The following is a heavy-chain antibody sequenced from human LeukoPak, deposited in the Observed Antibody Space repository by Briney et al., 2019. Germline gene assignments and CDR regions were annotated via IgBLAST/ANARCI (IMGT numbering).Heavy chain of an antibody. D-gene: IGHD3-10*01. CDR3: ARGRVVRGVTRSYYYGMDV. Sequence: SETLSLTRALYGGYFRVYYWSCSREPPGKGLESIGETIHSGSTNYNPSLKSRVTISVDTSKNQFSLQLSSVTAADTAVYYCARGRVVRGVTRSYYYGMDVWGQGTTVTVSS. CDR1: GGYFRVYY. V-gene: IGHV4-34*01. J-gene: IGHJ6*02. CDR2: TIHSGST.